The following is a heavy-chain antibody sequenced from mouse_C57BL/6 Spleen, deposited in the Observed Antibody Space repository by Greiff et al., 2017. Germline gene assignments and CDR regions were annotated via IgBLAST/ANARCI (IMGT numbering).Heavy chain of an antibody. CDR2: IDPSDSYT. V-gene: IGHV1-69*01. J-gene: IGHJ4*01. D-gene: IGHD4-1*01. Sequence: QVQLQQSGAELVMPGASVKLSCKASGYTFTSYWMHWVKQRPGQGLEWIGEIDPSDSYTNYNQKFKGKSTLTVDKSSSTAYMQLSSLTSEDSAVYYCARRLTGTGAMDYWGQGTSVTVSS. CDR3: ARRLTGTGAMDY. CDR1: GYTFTSYW.